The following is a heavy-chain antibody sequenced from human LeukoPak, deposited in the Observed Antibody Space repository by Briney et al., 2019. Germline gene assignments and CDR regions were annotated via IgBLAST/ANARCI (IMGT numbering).Heavy chain of an antibody. Sequence: ASVKVPCKASGYTFTGYYMHWVRQAPGQGLEWRGWINPNSGGTNYAQKFQGRVTMTRDTSISTAYMELSRLRSDDTAVYYCARAALYNWNDGNWFDPWGQGTLVTVSS. D-gene: IGHD1-1*01. CDR3: ARAALYNWNDGNWFDP. J-gene: IGHJ5*02. V-gene: IGHV1-2*02. CDR1: GYTFTGYY. CDR2: INPNSGGT.